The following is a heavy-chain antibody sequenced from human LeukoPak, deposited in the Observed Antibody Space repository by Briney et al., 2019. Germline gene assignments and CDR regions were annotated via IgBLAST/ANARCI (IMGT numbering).Heavy chain of an antibody. CDR1: EFPVSSNY. Sequence: GGSLRLSCAASEFPVSSNYMSWVRQAPGKGLEWVSVIYSGGSTYYADSVKGRFTISRDNSKNTLYLQMNSLRAEDTAVYYCARRGGYCSGGSCYGVMSYWGQGTLVTVSS. V-gene: IGHV3-66*02. J-gene: IGHJ4*02. D-gene: IGHD2-15*01. CDR2: IYSGGST. CDR3: ARRGGYCSGGSCYGVMSY.